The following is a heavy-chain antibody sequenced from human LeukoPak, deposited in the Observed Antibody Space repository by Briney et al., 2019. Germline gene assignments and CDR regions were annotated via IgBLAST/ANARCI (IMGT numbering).Heavy chain of an antibody. CDR1: GLTFSSYG. CDR2: IRYDGSNK. D-gene: IGHD4-17*01. Sequence: GGSLRLSCAASGLTFSSYGMHWVRQAPGKGLEWVAFIRYDGSNKYYADSVKGRFTISRDNSKNTLYLQMNSLRAEDTAVYYCATSMTTVTTSDYWGQGTLVTVSS. J-gene: IGHJ4*02. V-gene: IGHV3-30*02. CDR3: ATSMTTVTTSDY.